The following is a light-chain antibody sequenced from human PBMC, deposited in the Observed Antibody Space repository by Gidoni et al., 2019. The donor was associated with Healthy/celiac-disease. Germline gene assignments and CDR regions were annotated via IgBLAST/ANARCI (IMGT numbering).Light chain of an antibody. J-gene: IGKJ3*01. CDR2: GAS. CDR3: QQYGSSPGT. Sequence: EFVLTQSPGPLSLSPGERATLSCRASQSVSSSYLAWYQQKPGQAPRLLIYGASSRATGIPDRFSGSGSGTDFTLTISRLEPEDFAVYYCQQYGSSPGTFGPXTKVDIK. CDR1: QSVSSSY. V-gene: IGKV3-20*01.